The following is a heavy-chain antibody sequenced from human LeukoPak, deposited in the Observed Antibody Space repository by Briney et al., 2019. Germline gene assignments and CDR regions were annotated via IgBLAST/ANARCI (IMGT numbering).Heavy chain of an antibody. CDR1: GYTFTGYY. J-gene: IGHJ3*02. D-gene: IGHD3-10*01. CDR3: ARGGYYGSGSYYRNAFDI. CDR2: INPNSGGT. Sequence: ASVKVSCKASGYTFTGYYMHWVRQAPGQGLEWMGWINPNSGGTNYAQKFQGRVTMTRDTSISTAYMELSRLRSDDTAVYYCARGGYYGSGSYYRNAFDIWGQGTMVTVSS. V-gene: IGHV1-2*02.